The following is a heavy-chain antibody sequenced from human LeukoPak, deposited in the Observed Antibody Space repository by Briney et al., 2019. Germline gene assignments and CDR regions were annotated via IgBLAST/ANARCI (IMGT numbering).Heavy chain of an antibody. D-gene: IGHD4-17*01. V-gene: IGHV1-3*01. CDR2: INAGSGKT. CDR1: GYTFNFYA. J-gene: IGHJ4*02. CDR3: ARPYADSGGTLGY. Sequence: ASVKVFCKASGYTFNFYAIHWVRQAPGQALEWMGWINAGSGKTKYSQRFQDRVTITRDTSASTAYMELSSLRSEDTAIYYCARPYADSGGTLGYWGQGTLVTVYS.